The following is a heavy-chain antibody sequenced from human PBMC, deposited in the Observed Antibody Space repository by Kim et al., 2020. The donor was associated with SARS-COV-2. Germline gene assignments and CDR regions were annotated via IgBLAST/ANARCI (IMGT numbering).Heavy chain of an antibody. V-gene: IGHV1-69*13. CDR3: ASWDIVVVPAAPSPNWFDP. CDR1: GGTFSSYT. J-gene: IGHJ5*02. D-gene: IGHD2-2*01. CDR2: IIPIFGTA. Sequence: SVKVSCKASGGTFSSYTISWVRQAPGQGLEWMGGIIPIFGTANYAQKFQGRVTITADESTSTAYMELSSLRSEDTAMYYCASWDIVVVPAAPSPNWFDPWGQGTLVTVSS.